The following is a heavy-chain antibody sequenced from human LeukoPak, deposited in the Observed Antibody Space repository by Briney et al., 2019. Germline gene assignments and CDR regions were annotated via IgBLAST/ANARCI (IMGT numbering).Heavy chain of an antibody. D-gene: IGHD6-13*01. J-gene: IGHJ4*02. CDR1: GFTFSTYE. CDR3: APDLRGSAWSLDY. V-gene: IGHV3-48*03. Sequence: GGSLRLSCAASGFTFSTYEMNWVRQAPGKGLEWVSYISSTGSNIYYADSVKGRFTISRDNAKNSLYLQMNSLRAEDTAVYYCAPDLRGSAWSLDYWGQGTLVTVSS. CDR2: ISSTGSNI.